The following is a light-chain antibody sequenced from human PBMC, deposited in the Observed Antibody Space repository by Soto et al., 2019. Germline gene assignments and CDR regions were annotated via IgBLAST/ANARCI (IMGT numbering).Light chain of an antibody. CDR2: GNS. Sequence: QSVLTQPPSVSGAPGQRVTISCTGSSSNIGAGYDVHWYQQLPGTAPKRLISGNSNRPSGVPDRFSGAKSGTSASLAITGLQAEEEADDYCQSYDSSRSGVVFGGGTKLTVL. J-gene: IGLJ2*01. CDR1: SSNIGAGYD. CDR3: QSYDSSRSGVV. V-gene: IGLV1-40*01.